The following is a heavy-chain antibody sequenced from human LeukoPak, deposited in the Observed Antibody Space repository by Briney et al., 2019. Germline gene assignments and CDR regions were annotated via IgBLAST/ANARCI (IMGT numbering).Heavy chain of an antibody. CDR3: ARGRGTIFGVVIIPPYFGY. Sequence: PSETLSLTCAVYGGSFSGYYWSWIRQPPGKGLEWIGEINHSGSTNYNPSLKSRVTISVDTSKNQFSLKLSSVTAADTAVYYCARGRGTIFGVVIIPPYFGYWGQGTLVTVSS. J-gene: IGHJ4*02. CDR1: GGSFSGYY. CDR2: INHSGST. D-gene: IGHD3-3*01. V-gene: IGHV4-34*01.